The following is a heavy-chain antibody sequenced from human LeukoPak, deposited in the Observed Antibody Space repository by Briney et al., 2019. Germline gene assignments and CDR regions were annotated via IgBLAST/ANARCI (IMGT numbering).Heavy chain of an antibody. CDR2: INHSGST. Sequence: SETLSLTCAVYGGSFSGYYWSWIRQPPGKGLEWIGEINHSGSTNYNPSLKSRVTISVDTSKNQFSLKLSSVTAADTAVYYCAATYYYGSGSYMFDFWGQGILVTVSS. J-gene: IGHJ4*02. D-gene: IGHD3-10*01. CDR1: GGSFSGYY. V-gene: IGHV4-34*01. CDR3: AATYYYGSGSYMFDF.